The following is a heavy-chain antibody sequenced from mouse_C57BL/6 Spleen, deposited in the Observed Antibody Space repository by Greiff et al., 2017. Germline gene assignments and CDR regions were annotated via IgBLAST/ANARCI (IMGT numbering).Heavy chain of an antibody. CDR3: AKDGNHGDYYAMDY. D-gene: IGHD1-2*01. Sequence: QVQLKESGPGLVQPSQSLSITCTVSGFSLTSYGVHWVRQSPGKGLEWLGVIWRGGSTDYNAAFMSRLSITKDNSKSQVFFKMNSLHADDTAIYYCAKDGNHGDYYAMDYWGQGTSVTVSS. J-gene: IGHJ4*01. CDR2: IWRGGST. CDR1: GFSLTSYG. V-gene: IGHV2-5*01.